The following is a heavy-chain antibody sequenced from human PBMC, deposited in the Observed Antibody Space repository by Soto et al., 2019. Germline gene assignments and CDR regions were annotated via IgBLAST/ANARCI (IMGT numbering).Heavy chain of an antibody. CDR2: ISYDGSYK. CDR1: GFTFSSYG. CDR3: AKDVNNYDIVTGALSYYGMDV. Sequence: QVQLVESGGGVVQPGRSLRLSCAASGFTFSSYGMHWVRQAPGRWLEWVAVISYDGSYKYYADSVRGRFTISRDNSKNTPYLLRNSLRAEYTAMYYCAKDVNNYDIVTGALSYYGMDVWGQGTTVTVSS. J-gene: IGHJ6*02. D-gene: IGHD3-9*01. V-gene: IGHV3-30*18.